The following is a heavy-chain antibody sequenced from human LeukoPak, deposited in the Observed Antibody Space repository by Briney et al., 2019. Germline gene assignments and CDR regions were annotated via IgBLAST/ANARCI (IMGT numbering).Heavy chain of an antibody. CDR1: GDSISSGRNY. J-gene: IGHJ4*02. V-gene: IGHV4-39*01. D-gene: IGHD1-1*01. CDR3: ARHLSGTTMSHYFDI. Sequence: SETLSLTCSVSGDSISSGRNYWGWIRQSPGKGLEWIASIYSSGNTHSNPSLMSRVSISVDTSKNQVSLKLYSVTASDAAIYCARHLSGTTMSHYFDIWGQGTLVTVSS. CDR2: IYSSGNT.